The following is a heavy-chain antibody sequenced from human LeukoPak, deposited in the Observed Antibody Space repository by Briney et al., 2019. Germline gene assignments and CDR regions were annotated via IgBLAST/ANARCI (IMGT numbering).Heavy chain of an antibody. CDR3: ARDSSGYVNWYFDL. CDR2: IYYTGST. Sequence: SETLSLTCTVSGGSISSYFWSWIRQPPGKGLEWIGYIYYTGSTNYNHSLKSRVTISVDTSKNQFSLKLTSVTAADTAVYYCARDSSGYVNWYFDLWGRGTLVTVSS. J-gene: IGHJ2*01. D-gene: IGHD3-22*01. CDR1: GGSISSYF. V-gene: IGHV4-59*01.